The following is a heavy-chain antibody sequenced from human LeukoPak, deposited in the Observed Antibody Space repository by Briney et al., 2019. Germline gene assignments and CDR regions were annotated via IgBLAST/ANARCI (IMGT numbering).Heavy chain of an antibody. Sequence: PGGSLRLSCAASGFTFSSYEMNWVRQAPGKGLEWVSYISSSGSTIYYADSVKGRFTISRDNAKNSLYLQMNSLRAEDTAVYYCARDLWKQLALDYWGQGTLVTVSS. V-gene: IGHV3-48*03. J-gene: IGHJ4*02. CDR1: GFTFSSYE. D-gene: IGHD6-6*01. CDR3: ARDLWKQLALDY. CDR2: ISSSGSTI.